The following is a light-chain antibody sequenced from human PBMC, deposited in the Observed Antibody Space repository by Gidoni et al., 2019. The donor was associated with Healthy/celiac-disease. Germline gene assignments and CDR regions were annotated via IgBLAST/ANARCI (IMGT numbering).Light chain of an antibody. J-gene: IGKJ4*01. Sequence: DIHLTQSPSFLSASVGDRVTITCRASQGIRRYLAWYQQKTGQAPKHLIYVASTLQSGVPSRFSGSGSGTEFTLTISSLQPEDFATYYCQQLNSYPGTFGGXTKVEIK. V-gene: IGKV1-9*01. CDR2: VAS. CDR1: QGIRRY. CDR3: QQLNSYPGT.